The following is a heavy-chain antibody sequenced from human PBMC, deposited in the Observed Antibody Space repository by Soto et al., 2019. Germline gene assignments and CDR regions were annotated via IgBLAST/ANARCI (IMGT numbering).Heavy chain of an antibody. V-gene: IGHV1-3*01. CDR1: GYTFTSYA. Sequence: ASVKVSCKASGYTFTSYAMHWVRQAPGQRLEWMGWINAGNGNTRYSQKFQGRVTITRDTSASTAYMELSSLRSEDTAVYYCARDPLDVSGDMLTGYSRYYYGMDVWGQGTTVTVSS. CDR3: ARDPLDVSGDMLTGYSRYYYGMDV. J-gene: IGHJ6*02. CDR2: INAGNGNT. D-gene: IGHD3-9*01.